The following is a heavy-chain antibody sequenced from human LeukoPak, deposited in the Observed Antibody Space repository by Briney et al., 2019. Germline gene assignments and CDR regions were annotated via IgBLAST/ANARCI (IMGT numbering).Heavy chain of an antibody. Sequence: ASVKVSCKASGYTFTSYGISWVRQAPGQGLEWMGWISAYNGNTNYAQKLQGRVTMTTDTSTGTAYMELRSLRSDDTAVYYCARDRARIAAAEWFDPWGQGTLVTVSS. V-gene: IGHV1-18*01. CDR1: GYTFTSYG. CDR3: ARDRARIAAAEWFDP. J-gene: IGHJ5*02. D-gene: IGHD6-13*01. CDR2: ISAYNGNT.